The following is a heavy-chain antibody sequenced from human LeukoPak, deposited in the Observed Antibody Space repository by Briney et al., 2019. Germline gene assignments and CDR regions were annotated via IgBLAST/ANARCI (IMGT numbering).Heavy chain of an antibody. V-gene: IGHV3-21*01. CDR3: ASIGGNSGY. CDR1: GFTFSSYS. J-gene: IGHJ4*02. Sequence: GGSLRLSCAASGFTFSSYSMNWVRQAPGKGLEWVSSISSSSSYIYYADSVKGRFTISRDNAKNSPYLQMNSLRAEDTAVYYCASIGGNSGYWGQGTLVTVSS. CDR2: ISSSSSYI. D-gene: IGHD4-23*01.